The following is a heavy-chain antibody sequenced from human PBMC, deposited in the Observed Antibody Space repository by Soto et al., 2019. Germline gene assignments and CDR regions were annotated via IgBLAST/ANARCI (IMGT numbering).Heavy chain of an antibody. D-gene: IGHD2-2*02. CDR1: GFTFSSYW. V-gene: IGHV3-74*01. J-gene: IGHJ3*02. CDR2: INSDGSST. CDR3: ARERWDGYCSSTSCYNAFYI. Sequence: GGSLRLSCAASGFTFSSYWMHWVRQAPGKGLVWVSRINSDGSSTSYADSVKGRFTISRDNAKNTLYLQMNSLRAEDTAVYYCARERWDGYCSSTSCYNAFYIWGQGTMVTVSS.